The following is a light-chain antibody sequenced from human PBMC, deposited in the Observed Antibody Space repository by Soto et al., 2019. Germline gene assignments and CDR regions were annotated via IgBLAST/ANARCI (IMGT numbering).Light chain of an antibody. CDR1: QSVTNY. V-gene: IGKV3-11*01. J-gene: IGKJ1*01. Sequence: IFLTHSPDTLSLSPGERATLTCRASQSVTNYIAWYQQRPGQAPRLLIYDASNRATGVPARFSGSRSGTDFTLTISDLEPADFGLYYCQQRLNWPPGFGQGTKVDIK. CDR2: DAS. CDR3: QQRLNWPPG.